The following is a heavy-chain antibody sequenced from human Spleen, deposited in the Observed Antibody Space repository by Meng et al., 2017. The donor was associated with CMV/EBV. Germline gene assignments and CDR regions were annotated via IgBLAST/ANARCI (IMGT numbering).Heavy chain of an antibody. CDR3: ARGYYDSSNNWFDP. D-gene: IGHD3-22*01. Sequence: ASGFTFSSSAMHWVRPAPGKGLEWVAVIPYDGSNKYYADSVKGRFTISRDNSKNTLYLQMNSLRAEDTAVYYCARGYYDSSNNWFDPWGQGTLVTVSS. CDR2: IPYDGSNK. J-gene: IGHJ5*02. V-gene: IGHV3-30-3*01. CDR1: GFTFSSSA.